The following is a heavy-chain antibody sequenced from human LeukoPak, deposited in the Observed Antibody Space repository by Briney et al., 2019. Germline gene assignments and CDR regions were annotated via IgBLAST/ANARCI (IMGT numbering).Heavy chain of an antibody. CDR3: ARNIVVVVAATKKPNWFDP. CDR2: IYHSGST. V-gene: IGHV4-38-2*02. Sequence: PSETLSLTCTVSGYSISSGYYWGWIRQPPGKGLEWIGSIYHSGSTYYNPSLKSRVTISVDTSKNQFSLELSSVTAADTAVYYCARNIVVVVAATKKPNWFDPWGQGTLVTVSS. D-gene: IGHD2-15*01. CDR1: GYSISSGYY. J-gene: IGHJ5*02.